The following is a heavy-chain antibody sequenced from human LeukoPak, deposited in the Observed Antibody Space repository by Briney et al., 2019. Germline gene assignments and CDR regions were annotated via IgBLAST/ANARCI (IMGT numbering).Heavy chain of an antibody. J-gene: IGHJ4*02. D-gene: IGHD3-10*01. CDR1: GFTFGDYA. CDR3: TRDPYGSGSYPDY. CDR2: IRSKVYGGTT. Sequence: GRSLRLSCTASGFTFGDYAMSWCRQAPGKGLEWVGLIRSKVYGGTTEYAASVKGRFTISRDDSKSLAYLQMISLKTEDTAVYYCTRDPYGSGSYPDYWGQGTLVTVSS. V-gene: IGHV3-49*03.